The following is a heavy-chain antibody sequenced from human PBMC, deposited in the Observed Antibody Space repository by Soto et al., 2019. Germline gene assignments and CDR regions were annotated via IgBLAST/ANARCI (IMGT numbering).Heavy chain of an antibody. Sequence: TSETLSLTSAVYGGSFSDHYWSWIRQPPGKGLEWIGEINHSGITNYNPSLKSRVTISTDTSKNQFSLKLSSVTAADTAVYYCARGRYGDYVREYFQLWGQGTPVTVSS. CDR1: GGSFSDHY. J-gene: IGHJ1*01. V-gene: IGHV4-34*01. CDR2: INHSGIT. CDR3: ARGRYGDYVREYFQL. D-gene: IGHD4-17*01.